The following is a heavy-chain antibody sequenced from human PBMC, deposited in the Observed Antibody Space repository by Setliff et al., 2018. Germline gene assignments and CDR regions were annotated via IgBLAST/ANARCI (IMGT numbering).Heavy chain of an antibody. CDR2: ISTYNDNT. J-gene: IGHJ4*02. CDR1: GSTFSSYG. V-gene: IGHV1-18*01. D-gene: IGHD2-15*01. CDR3: ARDQEGYCYGGSCFSAAY. Sequence: GASMKVSCKASGSTFSSYGITWVRQAPGQGLEWMGWISTYNDNTYYAQNLEDRVTMTTDTSTSTAYMEVRSLRSDDTAVYYCARDQEGYCYGGSCFSAAYWGQGTLVTV.